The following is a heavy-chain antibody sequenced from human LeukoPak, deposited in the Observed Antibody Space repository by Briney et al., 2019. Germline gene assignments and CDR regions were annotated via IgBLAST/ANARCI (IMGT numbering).Heavy chain of an antibody. D-gene: IGHD3-9*01. CDR3: ARGDYDILTGYYTNFDY. CDR1: GGSISSGDYY. J-gene: IGHJ4*02. V-gene: IGHV4-30-4*01. Sequence: SETLSLTCTVSGGSISSGDYYRSWIRQPPGKGLEWIGYIYYSGSTYYNPSLKSRVTISVDTSKNQFSLKLSSVTAADTAVYYCARGDYDILTGYYTNFDYWGQGTLVTVSS. CDR2: IYYSGST.